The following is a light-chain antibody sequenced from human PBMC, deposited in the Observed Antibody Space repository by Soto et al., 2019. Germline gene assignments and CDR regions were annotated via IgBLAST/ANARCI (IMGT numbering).Light chain of an antibody. J-gene: IGKJ4*01. CDR1: QGISSY. CDR3: QQYYSYPFT. V-gene: IGKV1-8*01. CDR2: AAS. Sequence: AIRMTQSPSSLSASTGDRVTITFRASQGISSYLAWYQQKPGKAPKLLIYAASTLQSGVPSRFSGSGSGTDFTLTISCLQSEDFATYYCQQYYSYPFTFGGGTKVDIK.